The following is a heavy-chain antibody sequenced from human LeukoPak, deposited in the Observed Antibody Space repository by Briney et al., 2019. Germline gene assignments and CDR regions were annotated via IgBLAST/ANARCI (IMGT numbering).Heavy chain of an antibody. Sequence: GGSLRLSCAASGFTFRSYRMNWVRQAPGRGLEWVASIKQGESERYYVDSVNGRFTISRDNAKNSLYLQMNSLRAEDTAVYYCARGDNSAFDIWGQGTMVTVSS. J-gene: IGHJ3*02. CDR1: GFTFRSYR. CDR2: IKQGESER. V-gene: IGHV3-7*04. D-gene: IGHD3-22*01. CDR3: ARGDNSAFDI.